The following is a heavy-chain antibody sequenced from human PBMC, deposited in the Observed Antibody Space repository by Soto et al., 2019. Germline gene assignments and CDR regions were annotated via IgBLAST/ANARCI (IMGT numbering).Heavy chain of an antibody. Sequence: QLQLQESGSGLVKPSQTLSLTCAVSGGSISSGGYSWSWIRQPPGKGLAWIGYIYHSGSTYYNPSLKSRVTISVDRSKNQCSLELSSVTAADTAVYYFAGYYGDYVRAFDIWGQGTMVTVSS. V-gene: IGHV4-30-2*01. CDR3: AGYYGDYVRAFDI. CDR1: GGSISSGGYS. CDR2: IYHSGST. J-gene: IGHJ3*02. D-gene: IGHD4-17*01.